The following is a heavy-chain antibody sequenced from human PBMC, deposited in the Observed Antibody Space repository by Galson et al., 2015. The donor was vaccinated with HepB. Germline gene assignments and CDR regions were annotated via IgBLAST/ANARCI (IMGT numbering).Heavy chain of an antibody. Sequence: SLRLSCAASGFTFSSYSMNWVRQAPGKGLEWVSYISRSSSTIYYADSVKGRFTISRDNAKNSLYLQMNSLRAEDTAVYYCARVDSSGYSDTFDYWGQGTLVTVSS. D-gene: IGHD3-22*01. V-gene: IGHV3-48*01. J-gene: IGHJ4*02. CDR1: GFTFSSYS. CDR2: ISRSSSTI. CDR3: ARVDSSGYSDTFDY.